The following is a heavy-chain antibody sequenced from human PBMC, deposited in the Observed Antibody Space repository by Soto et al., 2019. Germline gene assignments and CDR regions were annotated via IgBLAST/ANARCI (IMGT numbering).Heavy chain of an antibody. J-gene: IGHJ4*02. CDR1: GVSFIAYY. V-gene: IGHV4-34*01. CDR2: INRSGGT. CDR3: ARGSGDTVDSSGLCEV. Sequence: SDTLSVPCALYGVSFIAYYWSWILQPPGTGLEWIGEINRSGGTSYNPSLKSRVTISVDTSKSQFSLKLTSVTAADRAVYYCARGSGDTVDSSGLCEVWGQGTPVTVTS. D-gene: IGHD3-22*01.